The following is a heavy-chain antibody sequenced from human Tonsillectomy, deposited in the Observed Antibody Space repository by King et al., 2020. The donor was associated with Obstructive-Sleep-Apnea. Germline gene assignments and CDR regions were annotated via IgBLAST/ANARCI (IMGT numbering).Heavy chain of an antibody. D-gene: IGHD1-14*01. CDR2: INHSGST. J-gene: IGHJ4*02. CDR3: ARGRITGFRERGYFDY. Sequence: VQLQQWGAGLLKPSETLSLTCAVYGGSFSGYYWSWIRQPPGKGLEWIGEINHSGSTNYNPSLKSRVTISVDTSKNQFSLKLSSVTAADTAVYYCARGRITGFRERGYFDYGGQGTRFTVPS. CDR1: GGSFSGYY. V-gene: IGHV4-34*01.